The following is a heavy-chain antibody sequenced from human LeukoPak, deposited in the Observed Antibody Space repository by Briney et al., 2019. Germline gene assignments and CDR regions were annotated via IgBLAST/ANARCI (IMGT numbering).Heavy chain of an antibody. V-gene: IGHV3-33*01. CDR2: IWYDGSNK. CDR3: ARDGGRYCSSTSCLYFDY. Sequence: SGGSLRLSCAASGFTFSTYAMHWVRQAPGKGLEWVAVIWYDGSNKYYADSVKGRFTISRDNSKNTLYLQMNSLRAEDTAVYYCARDGGRYCSSTSCLYFDYWGQGTLVTVSS. D-gene: IGHD2-2*01. CDR1: GFTFSTYA. J-gene: IGHJ4*02.